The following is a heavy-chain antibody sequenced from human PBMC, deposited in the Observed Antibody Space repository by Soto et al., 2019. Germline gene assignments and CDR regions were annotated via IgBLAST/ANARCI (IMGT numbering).Heavy chain of an antibody. CDR2: IWYDGSNK. J-gene: IGHJ4*02. V-gene: IGHV3-33*01. Sequence: QVQLVESGGGVVQPGRSLRLSCAASGFTFSSYGMHWVRQAPGKGLEWVAVIWYDGSNKYYADSVKGRFTISRDNSKNTLYLQMNSLRAEDTAVYYCATHIAVAARSVDYWGQGTLVTVSS. CDR1: GFTFSSYG. CDR3: ATHIAVAARSVDY. D-gene: IGHD6-19*01.